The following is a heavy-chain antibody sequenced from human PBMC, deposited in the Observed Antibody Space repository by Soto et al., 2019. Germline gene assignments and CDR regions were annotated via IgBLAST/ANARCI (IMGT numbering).Heavy chain of an antibody. CDR2: ISSSSSTI. CDR1: GFTFSSYS. Sequence: EVQLVESGGGLVPPGGSLRLSCAASGFTFSSYSMNWVRQAPGKGLEWVSYISSSSSTIYYADSVKGRFTISRDNAKNSLYLQMNSLRAEDTAVYYCARVRYSSSLYYFDYWGQGTLVTVSS. D-gene: IGHD6-13*01. CDR3: ARVRYSSSLYYFDY. V-gene: IGHV3-48*01. J-gene: IGHJ4*02.